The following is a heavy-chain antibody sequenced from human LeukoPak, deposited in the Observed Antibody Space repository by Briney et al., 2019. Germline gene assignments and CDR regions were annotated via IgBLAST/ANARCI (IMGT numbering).Heavy chain of an antibody. CDR1: GFAFSTSS. V-gene: IGHV3-30*04. CDR2: ISYDGTNK. CDR3: ARTRVDSSGWYASYDY. D-gene: IGHD6-19*01. J-gene: IGHJ4*02. Sequence: GGSLRLSCAASGFAFSTSSIHWVRQAPGKGLEWVALISYDGTNKVYADSVKGRFTISRDNSNNTVFLQMNSLRAEDTAVYYCARTRVDSSGWYASYDYWGQGTLVTVSS.